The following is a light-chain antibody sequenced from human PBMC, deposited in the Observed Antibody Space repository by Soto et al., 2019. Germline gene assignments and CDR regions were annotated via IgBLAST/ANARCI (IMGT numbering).Light chain of an antibody. CDR2: GAS. CDR3: QQYNTWHPKMA. Sequence: VVTQSPATLSVFPGETATLSYRASQSVSSDLAWYQQRPGQAPRLLIYGASTRATGIPARFRGSGSGTEFRLTISSLQSEVFATYYCQQYNTWHPKMAFGRGTKVEIK. J-gene: IGKJ1*01. CDR1: QSVSSD. V-gene: IGKV3-15*01.